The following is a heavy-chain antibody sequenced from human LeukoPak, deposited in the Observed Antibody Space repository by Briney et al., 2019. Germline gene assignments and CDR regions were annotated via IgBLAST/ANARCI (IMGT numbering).Heavy chain of an antibody. D-gene: IGHD6-6*01. CDR3: ARKKFIAAGGFDP. V-gene: IGHV4-59*01. Sequence: SETLSLTCTVSGGAISNYYWSWIRQPPGKGLEWIGYIYYSGSTNHNPSLKSRVTISVDTSKNQFSLKLSSVTAADTAVYYCARKKFIAAGGFDPWGQGTLVTVSS. CDR1: GGAISNYY. J-gene: IGHJ5*02. CDR2: IYYSGST.